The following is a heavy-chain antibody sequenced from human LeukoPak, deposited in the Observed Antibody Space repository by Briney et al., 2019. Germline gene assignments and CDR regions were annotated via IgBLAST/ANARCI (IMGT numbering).Heavy chain of an antibody. CDR1: GGSISSFY. D-gene: IGHD3-3*01. CDR2: IYYSGST. Sequence: SETPSLTCTVSGGSISSFYWRWVREPPGEGQEWIGYIYYSGSTNYNPSLKSRVTISVDTSKNQFSLKLSSVTAADTAVYYCARDVGVETRFDPWGQGTLVTVSS. J-gene: IGHJ5*02. CDR3: ARDVGVETRFDP. V-gene: IGHV4-59*01.